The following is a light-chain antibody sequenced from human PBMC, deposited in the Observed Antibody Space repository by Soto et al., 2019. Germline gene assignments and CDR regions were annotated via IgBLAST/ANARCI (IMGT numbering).Light chain of an antibody. CDR1: RSNIGTYT. CDR2: RND. J-gene: IGLJ2*01. CDR3: AAWDGSLRAVV. Sequence: QSVLTQSPSASGTPGQRVTISCSGSRSNIGTYTVNWYQQLPGTAPTLLIYRNDQRPSGVPDRFSGSKSGTSASLAMSGPQPEDEADYYCAAWDGSLRAVVFGGGTKLTVL. V-gene: IGLV1-44*01.